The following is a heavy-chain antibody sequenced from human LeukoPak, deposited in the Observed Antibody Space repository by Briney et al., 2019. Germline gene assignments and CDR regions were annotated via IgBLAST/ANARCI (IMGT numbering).Heavy chain of an antibody. CDR2: IYYSGST. J-gene: IGHJ4*02. Sequence: SETLSLTCTVSGGSISSSSYYWGWIRQPPGKGLEWVGSIYYSGSTYYNPSLKSRVTISVDTSKNQFSLKLSSVTAADTAVYYCARGATIGFDYWGRGTLVTVSS. CDR3: ARGATIGFDY. CDR1: GGSISSSSYY. D-gene: IGHD5-12*01. V-gene: IGHV4-39*07.